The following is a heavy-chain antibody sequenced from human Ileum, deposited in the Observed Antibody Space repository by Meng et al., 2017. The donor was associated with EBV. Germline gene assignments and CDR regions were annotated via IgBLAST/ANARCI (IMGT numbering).Heavy chain of an antibody. CDR2: VHYTGST. J-gene: IGHJ5*02. CDR1: GASISSRNW. CDR3: ARPFPSWQSPRLDPFGA. Sequence: QVQLQESGPGLVNPSGTLSLTCAVSGASISSRNWWSWVRQPPGKGLEWIGSVHYTGSTYYSPALKSRVTVSVDTSKNQFSLRLTSVTAADTAVYYCARPFPSWQSPRLDPFGAWGQGTLVTVSS. D-gene: IGHD6-19*01. V-gene: IGHV4-4*02.